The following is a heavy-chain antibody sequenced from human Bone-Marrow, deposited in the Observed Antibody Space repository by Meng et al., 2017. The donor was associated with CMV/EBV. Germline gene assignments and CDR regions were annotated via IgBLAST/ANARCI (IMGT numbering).Heavy chain of an antibody. J-gene: IGHJ4*02. D-gene: IGHD6-13*01. CDR1: GFTFSDYY. V-gene: IGHV3-11*04. CDR3: ARRTSPRYSSSWYYFDY. CDR2: ISSSGSTI. Sequence: GESLKISCAASGFTFSDYYMSWIRQAPGKGLEWVSYISSSGSTIYYADSVKGRFTISRDNAKNSPYLQMNSLRAEDTAVYYCARRTSPRYSSSWYYFDYWGQGTLVTISS.